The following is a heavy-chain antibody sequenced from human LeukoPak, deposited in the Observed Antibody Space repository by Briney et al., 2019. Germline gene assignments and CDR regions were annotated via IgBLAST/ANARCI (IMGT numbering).Heavy chain of an antibody. D-gene: IGHD5-18*01. J-gene: IGHJ4*02. CDR3: ARLAVVSNVDTAMAQGLFDY. CDR1: GGSISSYY. V-gene: IGHV4-59*01. Sequence: SETLSLTCTVSGGSISSYYWSWIRQPPGKGLEWIGYIYYSGSTNYNPSLKSRVTISVDTSKNQFSLKLSSVTAADTAVYYCARLAVVSNVDTAMAQGLFDYWGQGTLVTVSS. CDR2: IYYSGST.